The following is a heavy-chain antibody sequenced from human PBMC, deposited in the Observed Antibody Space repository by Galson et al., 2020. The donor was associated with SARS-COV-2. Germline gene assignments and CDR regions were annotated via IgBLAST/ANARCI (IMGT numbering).Heavy chain of an antibody. CDR2: ISSSSSYI. CDR1: GFTFSSYS. V-gene: IGHV3-21*01. Sequence: GGSLSLSCAASGFTFSSYSMNWVRQAPGKGLEWVSSISSSSSYIYYADSVKGRFTISRDNAKNSLYLQMNSLRAEDTAVYYCARLTLRGYAFDIWGQGTMVTVSS. J-gene: IGHJ3*02. CDR3: ARLTLRGYAFDI. D-gene: IGHD3-10*01.